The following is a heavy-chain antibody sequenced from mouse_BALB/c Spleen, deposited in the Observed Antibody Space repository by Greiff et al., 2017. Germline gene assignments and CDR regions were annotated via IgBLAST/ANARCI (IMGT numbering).Heavy chain of an antibody. CDR1: GFSLTSYG. J-gene: IGHJ4*01. Sequence: QVQLQQSGPGLVQPSQCLSITCTASGFSLTSYGVHWVRQSPGKGLEWLGEIWSGGSTDYNAAFISRLSIRKDNSTSQVFFIMNSLQANDTAIYDCARENITGYAMDYWGQGTSVTVSS. D-gene: IGHD1-2*01. V-gene: IGHV2-2*02. CDR2: IWSGGST. CDR3: ARENITGYAMDY.